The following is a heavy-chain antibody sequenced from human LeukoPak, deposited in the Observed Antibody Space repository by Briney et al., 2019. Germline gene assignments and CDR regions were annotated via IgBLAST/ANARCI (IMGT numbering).Heavy chain of an antibody. Sequence: SAKVSCKASGYTFISYGINWVRQAPGQGPERMGWIIAYNGNTKYAQNFQGRVTMTTDTSTTTAYMELRSLRSDDTAVYYCARDLRGCSGGSCYYYGMDVWGQGTTVTVSS. CDR1: GYTFISYG. CDR3: ARDLRGCSGGSCYYYGMDV. CDR2: IIAYNGNT. D-gene: IGHD2-15*01. J-gene: IGHJ6*02. V-gene: IGHV1-18*01.